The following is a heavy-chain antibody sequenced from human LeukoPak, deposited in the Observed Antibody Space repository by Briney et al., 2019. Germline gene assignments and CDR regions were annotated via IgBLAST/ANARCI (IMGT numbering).Heavy chain of an antibody. J-gene: IGHJ4*02. V-gene: IGHV1-2*02. CDR1: VYTFTGFY. D-gene: IGHD5-12*01. CDR3: ARVESRVIVATVFDY. Sequence: ASVKVSCKASVYTFTGFYIHWVRQAPGQGLEWMGWINPYSGDTKYAQRFQGRVTMARDTSITTAYMELSRLGSDDTAVYFCARVESRVIVATVFDYWGQGTLVSVSS. CDR2: INPYSGDT.